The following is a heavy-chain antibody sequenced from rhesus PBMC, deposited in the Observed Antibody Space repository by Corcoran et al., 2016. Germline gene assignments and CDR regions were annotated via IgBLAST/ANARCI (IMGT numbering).Heavy chain of an antibody. CDR1: GGSISGYYY. CDR3: ARNIVGTLYFDY. Sequence: QVQLQESGPGVVKPSETLSLTCAVYGGSISGYYYWSWIRQPPGKGLEWIGYIYGNSASTNYNPSLNNRVTISKDTSKNQVFLKLSSVTAADTAVYYCARNIVGTLYFDYWGQGVLVTVSS. J-gene: IGHJ4*01. D-gene: IGHD5-24*01. CDR2: IYGNSAST. V-gene: IGHV4-143*01.